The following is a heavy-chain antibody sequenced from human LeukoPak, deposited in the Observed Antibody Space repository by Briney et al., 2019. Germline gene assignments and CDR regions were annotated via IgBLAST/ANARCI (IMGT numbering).Heavy chain of an antibody. J-gene: IGHJ5*02. CDR1: GYTFTSYA. CDR2: INAGNGNT. CDR3: ARLPGYQLDNWFDP. Sequence: GASVKVSCKASGYTFTSYAMHWVRQAPGQRLEWMGWINAGNGNTKYSQKFQGRVTITRDTSASTAYMELSSLRSEDTAVYYCARLPGYQLDNWFDPWGQGTLVTVSS. V-gene: IGHV1-3*01. D-gene: IGHD2-2*01.